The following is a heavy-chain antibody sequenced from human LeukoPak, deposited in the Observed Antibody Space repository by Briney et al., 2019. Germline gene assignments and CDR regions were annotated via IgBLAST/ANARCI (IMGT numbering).Heavy chain of an antibody. J-gene: IGHJ4*02. CDR1: GFTLNNYA. V-gene: IGHV3-23*01. CDR3: ARGTTDLDY. D-gene: IGHD1-14*01. Sequence: PGGSLRLSCAAFGFTLNNYAMNWVRQAPGKGLEWVSLISSSGDATYYADSVQGRFTISRDNSRNTLYLHIDSLRVEDTATYYCARGTTDLDYWGQGTRVIVSS. CDR2: ISSSGDAT.